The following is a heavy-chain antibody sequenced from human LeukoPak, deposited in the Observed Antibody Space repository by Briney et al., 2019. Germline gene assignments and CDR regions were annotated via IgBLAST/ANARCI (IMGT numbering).Heavy chain of an antibody. Sequence: QSGGSLRLSCAASGFIVSSNYMSWVRQAPGKGLDWVSVIYSGGSTYYADSVKGRFTISRDNAKNSLYLQMNSLRAEDTAVYYCAGGSGAVSGPKIDYWGQGTLVTVSS. CDR1: GFIVSSNY. D-gene: IGHD6-19*01. V-gene: IGHV3-66*01. J-gene: IGHJ4*02. CDR2: IYSGGST. CDR3: AGGSGAVSGPKIDY.